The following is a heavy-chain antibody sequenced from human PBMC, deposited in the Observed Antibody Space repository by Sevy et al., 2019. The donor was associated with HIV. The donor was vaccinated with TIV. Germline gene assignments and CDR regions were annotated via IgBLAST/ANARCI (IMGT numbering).Heavy chain of an antibody. J-gene: IGHJ6*02. CDR3: AREGGYDSSYYYYGMDV. Sequence: GGSLRLSCAASGFTFSSYWMSWVRQAPGKGLEWVANIKQDGSEKYYVDCVKGRFTISRNNAKNSLYLQMNSLRAEDTAVYYCAREGGYDSSYYYYGMDVWGQGTTVTVSS. V-gene: IGHV3-7*01. CDR2: IKQDGSEK. CDR1: GFTFSSYW. D-gene: IGHD5-12*01.